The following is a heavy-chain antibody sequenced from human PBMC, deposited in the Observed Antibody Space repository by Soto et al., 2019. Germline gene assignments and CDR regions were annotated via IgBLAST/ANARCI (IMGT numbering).Heavy chain of an antibody. CDR3: ARDKELRYYDSSGYSRGMDV. CDR1: GYTFTSYG. D-gene: IGHD3-22*01. Sequence: ASVKVSCKASGYTFTSYGISWVRQAPGQGLEWMGWISAYNGNTNYAQKLQGRVTMTTDTSTSTAYMELRSLRSDDTAVYYCARDKELRYYDSSGYSRGMDVCGPGTTVTVSS. CDR2: ISAYNGNT. J-gene: IGHJ6*02. V-gene: IGHV1-18*01.